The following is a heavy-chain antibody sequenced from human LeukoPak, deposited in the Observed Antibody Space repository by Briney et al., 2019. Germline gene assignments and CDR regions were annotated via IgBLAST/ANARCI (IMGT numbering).Heavy chain of an antibody. J-gene: IGHJ5*02. CDR3: ARAPIVVVPAAGTGWFDP. D-gene: IGHD2-2*01. Sequence: SETLSLPCAVYGGSFSGYYWSWIRQPPGKGLEWIGEINHSGSTNYNPSLKSRVTISVDTSKNQFSLKLSSVTAADTAVYYCARAPIVVVPAAGTGWFDPWGQGTLVTVSS. CDR2: INHSGST. V-gene: IGHV4-34*01. CDR1: GGSFSGYY.